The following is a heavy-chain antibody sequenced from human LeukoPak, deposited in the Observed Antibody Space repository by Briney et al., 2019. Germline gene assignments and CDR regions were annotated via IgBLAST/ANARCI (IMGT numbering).Heavy chain of an antibody. Sequence: ASVKVSCKASGYTFTSYYIHWVRQAPGQGLEWMGIINPSGGSTTYARKFQGRFTMTRDTPTSSAYMDLSGLRSEDTAVYYCARVWSAGTLDTFDIWGQGTMVTVSS. D-gene: IGHD6-13*01. CDR3: ARVWSAGTLDTFDI. CDR1: GYTFTSYY. V-gene: IGHV1-46*01. CDR2: INPSGGST. J-gene: IGHJ3*02.